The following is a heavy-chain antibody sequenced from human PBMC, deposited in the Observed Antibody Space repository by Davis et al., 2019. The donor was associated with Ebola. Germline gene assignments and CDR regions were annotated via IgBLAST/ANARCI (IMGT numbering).Heavy chain of an antibody. D-gene: IGHD2-21*02. CDR1: GFIFSTYV. CDR3: VRDPALVVTGGGWFFGL. Sequence: GESLKISCSASGFIFSTYVMSWVRQAPGKGLEWVSSISSSSYYMYYADSTKGRFTISRDNAKNSLFLQMNSLRAEDTAVYYCVRDPALVVTGGGWFFGLWGRGTLVTVSS. V-gene: IGHV3-21*01. CDR2: ISSSSYYM. J-gene: IGHJ2*01.